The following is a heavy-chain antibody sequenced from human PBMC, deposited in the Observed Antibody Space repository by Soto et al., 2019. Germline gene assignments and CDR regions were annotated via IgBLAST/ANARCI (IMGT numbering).Heavy chain of an antibody. J-gene: IGHJ4*02. CDR2: IWHDGINK. CDR1: GFTFSTYG. CDR3: AREHSDGYNTDY. D-gene: IGHD2-21*01. Sequence: QVQLAESGGGVVQPGKSLRLSCAASGFTFSTYGMHWVRQAPGTGLEWVAVIWHDGINKFYADSVKGRFAISSDNSKNTLYLQMNSLRAEDTAVYYCAREHSDGYNTDYWGQGTLVTVSS. V-gene: IGHV3-33*01.